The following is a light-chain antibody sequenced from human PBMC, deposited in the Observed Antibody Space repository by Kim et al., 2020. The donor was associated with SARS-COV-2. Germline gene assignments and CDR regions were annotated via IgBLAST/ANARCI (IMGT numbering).Light chain of an antibody. Sequence: RVTITCTWSSSNIGECYDVHWHQQLPGTAPKPLIYGNTNRPSGVPDRFSVSKSGTSASLAITGLQAEDEADYYCQSYDNSLSGRVFGGGTQLTVL. CDR3: QSYDNSLSGRV. V-gene: IGLV1-40*01. CDR2: GNT. CDR1: SSNIGECYD. J-gene: IGLJ2*01.